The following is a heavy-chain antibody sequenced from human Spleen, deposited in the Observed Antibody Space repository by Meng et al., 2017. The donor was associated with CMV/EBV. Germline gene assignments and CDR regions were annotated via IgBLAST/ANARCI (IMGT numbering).Heavy chain of an antibody. CDR3: AKFNDYSKFFDY. J-gene: IGHJ4*02. CDR2: ISGSGNTI. D-gene: IGHD4-11*01. Sequence: GESLKISCAASGFAFSIYGMHWVRQAPGKGLEWVSYISGSGNTIYYADSVKGRFTISRDNAKNSLYLQMNSLRAEDTAVYYCAKFNDYSKFFDYWGQGTLVTVSS. CDR1: GFAFSIYG. V-gene: IGHV3-48*04.